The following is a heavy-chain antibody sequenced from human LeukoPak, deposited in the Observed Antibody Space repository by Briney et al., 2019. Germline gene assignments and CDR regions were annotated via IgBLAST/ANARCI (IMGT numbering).Heavy chain of an antibody. J-gene: IGHJ3*02. Sequence: GGSLRLSCAASGFTFSSYSMNWVRQATGKGLEWVSYITDSGRTKYYADSVKGRFTISRDNVKNSLYLQMDSLRAEDTAVYYCARDRNYGSYYPSGAFDIWGQGTMVTVSS. CDR2: ITDSGRTK. V-gene: IGHV3-48*01. CDR1: GFTFSSYS. D-gene: IGHD1-26*01. CDR3: ARDRNYGSYYPSGAFDI.